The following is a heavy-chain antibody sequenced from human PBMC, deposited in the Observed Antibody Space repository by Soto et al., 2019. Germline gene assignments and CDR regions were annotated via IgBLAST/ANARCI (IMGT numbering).Heavy chain of an antibody. Sequence: VGSLTLSCAASGFTFSAYYMSWIRQAPGKGLEWVSYISSSSSYTNYADSVKGRSTISRDNAKNSLYLQMNSLRAEDTAVYYCARDRGYSYGYIDYWGQGTLVTVSS. J-gene: IGHJ4*02. V-gene: IGHV3-11*06. CDR1: GFTFSAYY. CDR2: ISSSSSYT. CDR3: ARDRGYSYGYIDY. D-gene: IGHD5-18*01.